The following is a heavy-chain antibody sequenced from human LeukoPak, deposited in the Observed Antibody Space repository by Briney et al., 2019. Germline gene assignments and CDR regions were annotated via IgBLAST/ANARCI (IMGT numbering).Heavy chain of an antibody. CDR1: GGSFSGYY. V-gene: IGHV4-34*01. D-gene: IGHD2-8*01. CDR3: ARLIGWFDP. CDR2: INHSGST. J-gene: IGHJ5*02. Sequence: PSEALSLTCAVYGGSFSGYYWSWIRQPPGKGLEWIGEINHSGSTNYNPSLKSRVTISVDTSKNQFSLKLSSVTAADTAVYYCARLIGWFDPWGEATLVTVSS.